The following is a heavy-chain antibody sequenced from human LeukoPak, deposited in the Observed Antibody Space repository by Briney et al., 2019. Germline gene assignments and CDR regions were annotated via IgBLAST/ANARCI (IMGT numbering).Heavy chain of an antibody. CDR1: GGSISSYY. D-gene: IGHD3-3*01. Sequence: SETLSLTCTVSGGSISSYYWSWIRQPPGKGLEWIGYIYYSGSTNYNPSLKSRVTISVDTSKNQFSLKLSSVTAADTAVYYCARGVYDFWSGYYGYYFVYWGQGTLVTVSS. V-gene: IGHV4-59*01. CDR2: IYYSGST. J-gene: IGHJ4*02. CDR3: ARGVYDFWSGYYGYYFVY.